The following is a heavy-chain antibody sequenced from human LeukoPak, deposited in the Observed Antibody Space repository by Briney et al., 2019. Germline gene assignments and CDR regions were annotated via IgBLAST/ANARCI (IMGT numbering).Heavy chain of an antibody. Sequence: PGRSLRLSCAASGFTFSSYAMHWVRQAPGKGLEWVAVISYDGSNKYYADSVKGRFTISRDNSKNTLYLQMNSLGAEDTAVYYCASGGTWLSYFDYWGQGTLVTVSS. V-gene: IGHV3-30-3*01. CDR3: ASGGTWLSYFDY. CDR2: ISYDGSNK. D-gene: IGHD1-26*01. J-gene: IGHJ4*02. CDR1: GFTFSSYA.